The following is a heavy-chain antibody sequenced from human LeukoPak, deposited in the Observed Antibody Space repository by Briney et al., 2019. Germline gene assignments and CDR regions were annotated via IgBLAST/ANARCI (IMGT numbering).Heavy chain of an antibody. V-gene: IGHV1-69*04. CDR1: GGTFSSYA. CDR2: IIPILGIA. CDR3: AGDYYYGSGSYPTVWRH. D-gene: IGHD3-10*01. J-gene: IGHJ4*02. Sequence: SVKVSCKASGGTFSSYAISWVRQAPGQGLEWMGRIIPILGIANYAQKFQGRVTITADKSTSTAYMELSSLRSEDTAVYYCAGDYYYGSGSYPTVWRHWGQGTLVTVSS.